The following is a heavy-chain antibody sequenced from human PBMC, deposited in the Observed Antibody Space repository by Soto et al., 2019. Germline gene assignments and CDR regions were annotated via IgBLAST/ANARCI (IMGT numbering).Heavy chain of an antibody. V-gene: IGHV1-46*03. J-gene: IGHJ4*02. CDR2: INPGSGST. D-gene: IGHD6-19*01. CDR1: GFTFSSSA. Sequence: ASVKVSCKTSGFTFSSSAVHWVRQARGHRLQWMGIINPGSGSTSYAQKFQGRVTMTRDTSTNSIYMELSSLKSEDMAVYYCARAPFASGSGWYDYWGQGTLVTVSS. CDR3: ARAPFASGSGWYDY.